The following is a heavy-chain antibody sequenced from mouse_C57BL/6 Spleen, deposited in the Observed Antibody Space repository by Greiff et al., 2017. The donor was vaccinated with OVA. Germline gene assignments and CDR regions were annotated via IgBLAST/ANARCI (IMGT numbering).Heavy chain of an antibody. D-gene: IGHD2-3*01. CDR1: GYTFTSYW. CDR3: SRDGGDAMYY. CDR2: IYPGSGCT. V-gene: IGHV1-55*01. J-gene: IGHJ4*01. Sequence: VQLQQPGAELVKPGASVKMSCKASGYTFTSYWITWVKQRPGPGLEWIGDIYPGSGCTNYNEKFKSKATLTVDTSSSTAYMQLLNLTSVDSAVSYCSRDGGDAMYYWGQGTSVTVSS.